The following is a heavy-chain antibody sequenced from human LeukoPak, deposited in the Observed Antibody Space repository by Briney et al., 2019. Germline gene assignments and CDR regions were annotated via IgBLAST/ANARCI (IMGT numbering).Heavy chain of an antibody. V-gene: IGHV4-39*02. CDR1: SGAIGSDALY. Sequence: SETLSLTCTVSSGAIGSDALYWGWIRQSPGKGLEWIGSVHYTRSYSGTTYYNPSLESRVTVSTDRSKTLCSLKLTSVTAADTAVYYCARDLRFGELGFDYWGQGTLVTVSS. CDR2: VHYTRSYSGTT. CDR3: ARDLRFGELGFDY. J-gene: IGHJ4*02. D-gene: IGHD3-10*01.